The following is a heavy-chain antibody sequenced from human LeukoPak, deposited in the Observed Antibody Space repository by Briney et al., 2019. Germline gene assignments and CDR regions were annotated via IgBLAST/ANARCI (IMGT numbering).Heavy chain of an antibody. CDR3: ARGELRYFDGLLRGTYFDY. Sequence: KPSETLSLTCAVYGGSFSGYYWSWIRQPPGKGLEWIGEINHSGSTNYNPSLKSRVTISVDTSKNQFSLKLSSVTAADTAVYYCARGELRYFDGLLRGTYFDYWGQGTLVTVSS. V-gene: IGHV4-34*01. CDR1: GGSFSGYY. D-gene: IGHD3-9*01. CDR2: INHSGST. J-gene: IGHJ4*02.